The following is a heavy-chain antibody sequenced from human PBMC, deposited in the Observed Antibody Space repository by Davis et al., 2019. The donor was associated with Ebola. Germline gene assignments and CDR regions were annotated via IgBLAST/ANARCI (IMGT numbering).Heavy chain of an antibody. Sequence: GESLKISCAASGFTFSSYSMNWVRQAPGKGLEWVSSISSRSSYIYYADSLKGRFTISRDNAKNSLYLQMNSLRAEDTAVYYCARAGIWFGELFDGYYGMDVWGQGTTVTVSS. D-gene: IGHD3-10*01. J-gene: IGHJ6*02. CDR2: ISSRSSYI. V-gene: IGHV3-21*01. CDR1: GFTFSSYS. CDR3: ARAGIWFGELFDGYYGMDV.